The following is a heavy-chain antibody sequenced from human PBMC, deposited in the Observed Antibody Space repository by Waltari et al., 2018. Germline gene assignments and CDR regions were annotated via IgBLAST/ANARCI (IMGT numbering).Heavy chain of an antibody. Sequence: QVQLVESGGGVVQPGRSLRLSCAASGFTFSRYGMHWVRQAPGKGLEWVAVIWYDGSNKYYADSVKGRFTISRDNSKNTLYLQMNSLRAEDTAVYYCARADASGWFDPWGQGTLVTVSS. CDR1: GFTFSRYG. J-gene: IGHJ5*02. V-gene: IGHV3-33*01. D-gene: IGHD3-10*01. CDR2: IWYDGSNK. CDR3: ARADASGWFDP.